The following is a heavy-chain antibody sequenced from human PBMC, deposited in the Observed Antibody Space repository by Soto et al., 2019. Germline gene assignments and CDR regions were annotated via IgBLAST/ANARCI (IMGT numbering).Heavy chain of an antibody. V-gene: IGHV1-3*01. CDR2: INAGSGNT. J-gene: IGHJ5*02. D-gene: IGHD3-22*01. Sequence: ASVKVSCKASGYTSINHTIHWVRQAPGQSLEWMGGINAGSGNTKYSDILQGRVTITRDTSATTAYMELSTLRSEDTAVYYCARGHSRSGNWFDPWGQGTLVTVSS. CDR1: GYTSINHT. CDR3: ARGHSRSGNWFDP.